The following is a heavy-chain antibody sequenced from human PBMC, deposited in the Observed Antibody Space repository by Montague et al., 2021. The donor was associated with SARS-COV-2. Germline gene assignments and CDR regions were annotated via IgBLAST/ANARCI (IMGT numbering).Heavy chain of an antibody. J-gene: IGHJ2*01. D-gene: IGHD3-22*01. CDR2: INHSGSI. Sequence: SETLSLTCAVYSGSFSDYYWTWIRQPPGKGLEWIGEINHSGSINYNPSLKSRVSISVGTSKNQFSLKLTSVTAADTAVYYCARGAPTITMIVVVFTGAGWYFALWGRGTLVTVSS. CDR1: SGSFSDYY. V-gene: IGHV4-34*01. CDR3: ARGAPTITMIVVVFTGAGWYFAL.